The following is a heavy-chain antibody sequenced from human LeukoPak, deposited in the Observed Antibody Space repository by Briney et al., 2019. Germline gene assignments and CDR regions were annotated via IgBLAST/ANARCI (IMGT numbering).Heavy chain of an antibody. D-gene: IGHD2-2*01. Sequence: SETLSLTCTVSGGSISSSSYYWGWIRQPPGKGLEWIGSIYYRGNTYYNPSLKSRVTISVDTSQNQFSLKLTSVTAADTAVYYCARPCTSATCLDYWGRGTLVTVSS. CDR3: ARPCTSATCLDY. CDR2: IYYRGNT. J-gene: IGHJ4*02. CDR1: GGSISSSSYY. V-gene: IGHV4-39*01.